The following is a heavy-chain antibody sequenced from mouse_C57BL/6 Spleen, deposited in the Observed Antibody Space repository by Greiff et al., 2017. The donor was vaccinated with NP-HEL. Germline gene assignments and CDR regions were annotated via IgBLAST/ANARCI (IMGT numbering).Heavy chain of an antibody. D-gene: IGHD2-2*01. CDR3: ARSIGNGYGLDY. V-gene: IGHV1-50*01. Sequence: QVQLQQPGAELVKPGASVKLSCKASGYTFTSYWMQWVKQRPGQGLEWIGEIDPSDSYPNYHQKFKGKATLTVDTSSSPAYMQLSSLTSEDSAVYYGARSIGNGYGLDYWGQGTTLTVSS. CDR2: IDPSDSYP. J-gene: IGHJ2*01. CDR1: GYTFTSYW.